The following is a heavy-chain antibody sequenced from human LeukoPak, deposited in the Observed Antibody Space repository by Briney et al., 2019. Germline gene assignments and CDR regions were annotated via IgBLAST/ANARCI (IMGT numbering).Heavy chain of an antibody. D-gene: IGHD6-25*01. J-gene: IGHJ6*02. CDR3: ARQAVDYYYGMDV. Sequence: GESLRISCKGSGYSFTTYWISWVRQMPGKGLEWMGRIGPTDSYTSYSPSFQGHVTMSADRSISTAYLQWSSLKASDTALYYCARQAVDYYYGMDVWGQGTTVTVSS. CDR1: GYSFTTYW. CDR2: IGPTDSYT. V-gene: IGHV5-10-1*01.